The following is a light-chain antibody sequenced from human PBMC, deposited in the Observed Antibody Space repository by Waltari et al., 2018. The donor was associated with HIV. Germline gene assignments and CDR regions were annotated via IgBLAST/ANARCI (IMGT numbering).Light chain of an antibody. Sequence: QSVLTQPPSVSGAPGQRVAIPCTGSSSNIAAGYDVPWYQVLPGTVPNLLIFSNDTRPSGVPDRFSASKSPTSASLAITGLQPEDEADYYCQSYDSGLSATVFGGGTRLTVL. CDR3: QSYDSGLSATV. CDR2: SND. V-gene: IGLV1-40*01. CDR1: SSNIAAGYD. J-gene: IGLJ3*02.